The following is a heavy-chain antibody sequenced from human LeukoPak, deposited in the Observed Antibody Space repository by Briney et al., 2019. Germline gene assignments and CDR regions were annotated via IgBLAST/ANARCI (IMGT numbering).Heavy chain of an antibody. V-gene: IGHV4-38-2*01. J-gene: IGHJ2*01. CDR1: GNSIDIGYY. CDR3: ARVPLRSNWYFDV. CDR2: IYHTGLS. Sequence: SETLSLICAVSGNSIDIGYYWGWIRQPPGKGLEWIGNIYHTGLSYYNPSLKSRLTMSVDKSENQFSLQLFSVTAADTAVYYCARVPLRSNWYFDVWGRGTLVTVSS.